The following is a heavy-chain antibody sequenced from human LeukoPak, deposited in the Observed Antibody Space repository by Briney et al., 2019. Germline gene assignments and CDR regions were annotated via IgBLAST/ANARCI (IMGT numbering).Heavy chain of an antibody. Sequence: SETLSLTCTVSGGSISSYYWSWIRQPPGKGLEWIGYIYYSGSTNYNPSLKSRVTISVDTSKNQFSLKLSSVTAADTAVYYCASHGDYGDYHDAFDIWGQGTMVTVSS. CDR3: ASHGDYGDYHDAFDI. D-gene: IGHD4-17*01. CDR2: IYYSGST. V-gene: IGHV4-59*08. CDR1: GGSISSYY. J-gene: IGHJ3*02.